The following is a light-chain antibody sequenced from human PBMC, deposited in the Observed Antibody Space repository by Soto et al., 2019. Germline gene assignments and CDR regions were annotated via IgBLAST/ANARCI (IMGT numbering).Light chain of an antibody. J-gene: IGKJ4*01. V-gene: IGKV1-39*01. Sequence: DLQLTPSPSSLSASVRDRVTITLPASQSISIYLNWYQHKPGRAPKLLIFGAATLHTGVPPRFSGRGSGTNFTLTITSLQPEDFATYYCQQSYTSLALTFGGGTKVDIK. CDR2: GAA. CDR3: QQSYTSLALT. CDR1: QSISIY.